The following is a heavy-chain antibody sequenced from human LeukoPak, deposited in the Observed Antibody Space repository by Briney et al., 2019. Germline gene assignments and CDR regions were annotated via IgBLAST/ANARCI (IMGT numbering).Heavy chain of an antibody. D-gene: IGHD6-13*01. Sequence: GRSLRLSCAASGFTFSSYAMHWVRQAPGKGLEWVAVISYDGSNKYYADSVKGRFTISRDNSKNTLYLQMNSLRAEDTAVYYCARDPIAAAGTDYWGQGTLVTVSS. V-gene: IGHV3-30-3*01. CDR1: GFTFSSYA. CDR2: ISYDGSNK. J-gene: IGHJ4*02. CDR3: ARDPIAAAGTDY.